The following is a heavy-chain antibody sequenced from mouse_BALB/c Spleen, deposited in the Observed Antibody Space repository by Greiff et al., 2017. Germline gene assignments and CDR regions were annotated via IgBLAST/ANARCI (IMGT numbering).Heavy chain of an antibody. Sequence: QVQLQQPGAELVKPGASVKLSCKASGYTFTSYWMHWVKQRPGQGLEWIGEINPSNGRTNYNEKFKSKATLTVDKSSSTAYMQLSSLTSEDSAVYDCAREPWDYGNYWYFDVWGAGTTVTVSS. V-gene: IGHV1S81*02. CDR3: AREPWDYGNYWYFDV. CDR1: GYTFTSYW. J-gene: IGHJ1*01. CDR2: INPSNGRT. D-gene: IGHD2-1*01.